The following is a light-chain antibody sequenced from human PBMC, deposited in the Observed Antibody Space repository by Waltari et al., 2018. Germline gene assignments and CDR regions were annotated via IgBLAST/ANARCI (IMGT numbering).Light chain of an antibody. J-gene: IGKJ4*01. CDR1: QTFSSSY. CDR2: GAS. Sequence: EIVLTQSPGTLSLSPGERATLSCRASQTFSSSYLAWYQQKPGQAPRLLIYGASSRAAGCPDRFSGSGSGTYFTLTISRLEPEDFAVYYCQQYGTSPPLTFGGGTKVEIK. CDR3: QQYGTSPPLT. V-gene: IGKV3-20*01.